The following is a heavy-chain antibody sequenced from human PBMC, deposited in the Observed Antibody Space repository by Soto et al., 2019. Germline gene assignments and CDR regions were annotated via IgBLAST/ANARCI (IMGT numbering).Heavy chain of an antibody. D-gene: IGHD2-8*02. J-gene: IGHJ1*01. V-gene: IGHV4-34*02. Sequence: QVQLQQWGAGLLKPSETLSLTCAVYGGSFSGYYWSWIRQPPGRGLEWIGEINHSGSTSYNPSLKSRVTISVDTSKNQFSLKLSSVTAADTAVYYCARLVVVTGAEYFQDWAGAPWSPSPQ. CDR2: INHSGST. CDR1: GGSFSGYY. CDR3: ARLVVVTGAEYFQD.